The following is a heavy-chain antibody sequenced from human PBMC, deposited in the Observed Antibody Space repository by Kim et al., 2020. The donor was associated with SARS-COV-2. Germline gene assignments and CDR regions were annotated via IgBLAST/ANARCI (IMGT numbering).Heavy chain of an antibody. J-gene: IGHJ4*02. Sequence: SETLSLTCTVSGGSISSGGYYWSWIRQHPGKGLEWIGYIYYSGSTYYNPSLKSRVTISVDTSKNQFSLKLSSVTAADTAVYYCARDGGGAYVWQTWGQGTLVTVSS. CDR3: ARDGGGAYVWQT. CDR2: IYYSGST. CDR1: GGSISSGGYY. D-gene: IGHD3-16*01. V-gene: IGHV4-31*03.